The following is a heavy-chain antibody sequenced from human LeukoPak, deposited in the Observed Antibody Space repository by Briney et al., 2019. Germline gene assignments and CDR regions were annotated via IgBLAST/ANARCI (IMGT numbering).Heavy chain of an antibody. CDR2: ISAYNGNT. D-gene: IGHD3-10*01. CDR3: ARGLDYYGSGSYYWRLTESPYYFDY. Sequence: ASVKVSCKASGYTFTSYGISWVRQAPGQGLERMGWISAYNGNTNYAQKLQGRVTMTTDTSTSTAYMELRSLRSDDTAVCYCARGLDYYGSGSYYWRLTESPYYFDYWGQGTLVTVSS. J-gene: IGHJ4*02. V-gene: IGHV1-18*01. CDR1: GYTFTSYG.